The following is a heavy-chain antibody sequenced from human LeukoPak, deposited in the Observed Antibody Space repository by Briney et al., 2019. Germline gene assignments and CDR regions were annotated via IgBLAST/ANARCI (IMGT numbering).Heavy chain of an antibody. CDR2: INPSGGST. J-gene: IGHJ3*02. V-gene: IGHV1-46*01. Sequence: ASVKVSCKASGYTFTSYYMHWVRQAPGQGLEWMGIINPSGGSTSYAQKFQGRVTMTRDMSTSTDYMELSSLRSEDTAVYYCARDLPGQYGFDIWGQGTMATVSS. D-gene: IGHD1-14*01. CDR1: GYTFTSYY. CDR3: ARDLPGQYGFDI.